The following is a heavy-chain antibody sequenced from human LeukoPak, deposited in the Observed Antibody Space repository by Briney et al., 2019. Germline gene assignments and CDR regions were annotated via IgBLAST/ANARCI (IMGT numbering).Heavy chain of an antibody. J-gene: IGHJ4*02. CDR3: ARTAYHDSSWYNLDF. CDR2: ISGSGRTI. Sequence: PGGSLRLSCAASGFTFSTYEMNWVRQGPGEGLEWVSYISGSGRTIHYADSVQGRFTISRDDAKNSLHLQMNSLRAEDTAVYYCARTAYHDSSWYNLDFWGPGTLVTVSS. CDR1: GFTFSTYE. D-gene: IGHD3-22*01. V-gene: IGHV3-48*03.